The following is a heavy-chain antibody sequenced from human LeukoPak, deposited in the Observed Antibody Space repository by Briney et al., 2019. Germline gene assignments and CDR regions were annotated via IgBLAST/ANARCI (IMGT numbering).Heavy chain of an antibody. Sequence: PSQTLSLTCTVSGGSINSGTYHWSWIRQYPGKGLEWIGHISYGGTTYYNPSLKSRVTISVDRSKNQFSLKLSSVTAADTAVYYCARDTRHYYDSSAQYYFDYWGQGTLVTVSS. V-gene: IGHV4-31*03. CDR3: ARDTRHYYDSSAQYYFDY. CDR2: ISYGGTT. J-gene: IGHJ4*02. D-gene: IGHD3-22*01. CDR1: GGSINSGTYH.